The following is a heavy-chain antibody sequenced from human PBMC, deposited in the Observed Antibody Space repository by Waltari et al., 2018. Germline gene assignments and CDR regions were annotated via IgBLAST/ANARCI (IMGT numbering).Heavy chain of an antibody. D-gene: IGHD4-17*01. CDR1: GGTFSTYV. CDR3: ARGHPPGGDYVYYYYGLDL. Sequence: VQLVQSGAEVKEPGSSVKVSCKASGGTFSTYVIIWVRPAPGQGLEWMGGSIPIFGTANHARKFQGRVTITAEESTRTVYMDLNRLRSEDTAVYYCARGHPPGGDYVYYYYGLDLWGQGTTVTVSS. V-gene: IGHV1-69*12. J-gene: IGHJ6*02. CDR2: SIPIFGTA.